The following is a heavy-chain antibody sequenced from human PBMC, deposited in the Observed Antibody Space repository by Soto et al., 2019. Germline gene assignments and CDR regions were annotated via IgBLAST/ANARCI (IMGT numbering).Heavy chain of an antibody. J-gene: IGHJ6*02. Sequence: EVQLVESGGGLVQPGGSLRLSCEASGFTFRNYDMHWVRQGTGKGLEWVSGISAAGDPDYADSVEGRFTISRENAQNSFFLQMNSLRGGDTAVYYCARTDRDFYGLDVWCQGNTVIVSS. V-gene: IGHV3-13*05. CDR3: ARTDRDFYGLDV. CDR2: ISAAGDP. CDR1: GFTFRNYD.